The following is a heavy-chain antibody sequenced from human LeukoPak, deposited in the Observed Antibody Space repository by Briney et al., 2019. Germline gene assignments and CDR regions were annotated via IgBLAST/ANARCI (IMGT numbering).Heavy chain of an antibody. V-gene: IGHV3-11*01. CDR1: GFTVSSNY. CDR2: ISGDGGDI. Sequence: GGSLRLSCAASGFTVSSNYMSWIRQAPGKGLEWLSYISGDGGDINYADSVEGRFTVSRDNAKNALYLQMNSLRVEDTAIYYCATKAREAPEWGQGTLVTVSS. CDR3: ATKAREAPE. D-gene: IGHD1/OR15-1a*01. J-gene: IGHJ4*01.